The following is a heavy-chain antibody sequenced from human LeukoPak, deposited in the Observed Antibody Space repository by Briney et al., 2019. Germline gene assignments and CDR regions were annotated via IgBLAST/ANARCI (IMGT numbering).Heavy chain of an antibody. Sequence: SETLSLTWAVSSYSIRSDYYWGWIRQPLGKGLEWIGSIYHTGSTYKNPSPKSRVTISVDTSKNQFSLNLSSVTAADTAVYYCAREAFGDIVAAHDYRGQGTPVTVSS. CDR2: IYHTGST. CDR3: AREAFGDIVAAHDY. CDR1: SYSIRSDYY. D-gene: IGHD5-12*01. V-gene: IGHV4-38-2*02. J-gene: IGHJ4*02.